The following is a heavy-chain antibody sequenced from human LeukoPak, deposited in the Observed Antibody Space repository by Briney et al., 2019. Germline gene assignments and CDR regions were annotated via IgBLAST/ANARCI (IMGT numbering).Heavy chain of an antibody. Sequence: SQTLSLTCTVSGGSISSGSYYWSWIPPPAGKELKWFRGIHSRGSTNYNPSLRSRVTMSVDTSKNHFSLKLTSVTAADTAVYYCARRDYYDSSGYYYPNTFDIWGQGTMVTVSS. V-gene: IGHV4-61*02. CDR1: GGSISSGSYY. J-gene: IGHJ3*02. CDR3: ARRDYYDSSGYYYPNTFDI. CDR2: IHSRGST. D-gene: IGHD3-22*01.